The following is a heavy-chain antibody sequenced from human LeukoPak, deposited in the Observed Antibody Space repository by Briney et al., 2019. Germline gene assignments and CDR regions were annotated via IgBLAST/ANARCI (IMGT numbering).Heavy chain of an antibody. CDR2: IIPIFGTA. V-gene: IGHV1-69*06. CDR1: GGTFSSYA. D-gene: IGHD3-10*01. Sequence: GASVKVSCKASGGTFSSYAISWVRQAPGQGLEWMGGIIPIFGTANYAQKFQGRVTITADKSTSTAYMELSSLRSEDTAVYYCARLYGSGSYDFDYWGQGTLVTVSS. J-gene: IGHJ4*02. CDR3: ARLYGSGSYDFDY.